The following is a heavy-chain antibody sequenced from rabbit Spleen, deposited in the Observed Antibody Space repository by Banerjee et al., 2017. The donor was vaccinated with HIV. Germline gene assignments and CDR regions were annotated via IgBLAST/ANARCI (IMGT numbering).Heavy chain of an antibody. CDR2: INIATGKS. J-gene: IGHJ4*01. D-gene: IGHD7-1*01. Sequence: QSLEESGGDLVKPGASLTLTCTASGVSFNDKDVMCWVRQAPGKGLEWITCINIATGKSVYASWVSGRFIMSRTSSTTVTLQMTSLTAADTATYFCARDLVTAIGWNFNLWGQGTLVTVS. V-gene: IGHV1S40*01. CDR3: ARDLVTAIGWNFNL. CDR1: GVSFNDKDV.